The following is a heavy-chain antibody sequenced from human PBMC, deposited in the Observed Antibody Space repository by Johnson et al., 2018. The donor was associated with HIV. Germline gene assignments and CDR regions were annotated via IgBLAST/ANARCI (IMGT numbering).Heavy chain of an antibody. J-gene: IGHJ4*02. CDR1: GYTFTSDY. D-gene: IGHD3-10*01. CDR2: INPNGGST. Sequence: QVQLVQSGAEVKKPGASVKVSCKASGYTFTSDYIHWVRQAPGQRPEWMGIINPNGGSTSYSQKFQGRVTLTRDTSTSTVYMELSSLRSEDTAVYHCARGTRERGFDYWGQGTLVTVSS. CDR3: ARGTRERGFDY. V-gene: IGHV1-46*01.